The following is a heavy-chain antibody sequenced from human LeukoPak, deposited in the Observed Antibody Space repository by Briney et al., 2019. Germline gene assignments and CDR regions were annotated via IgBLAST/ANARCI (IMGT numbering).Heavy chain of an antibody. CDR1: GYSISSGYY. V-gene: IGHV4-38-2*01. D-gene: IGHD3-10*01. CDR2: ICHSGST. J-gene: IGHJ5*02. CDR3: ARGYYYGSGGRFDP. Sequence: ASETLSITCAVSGYSISSGYYWGWIRQPPGKGLEWIGSICHSGSTYYNPSLKSRVTISVDTSKNQFSLKLSSVTAADTAVYYCARGYYYGSGGRFDPWGQGTLVTVSS.